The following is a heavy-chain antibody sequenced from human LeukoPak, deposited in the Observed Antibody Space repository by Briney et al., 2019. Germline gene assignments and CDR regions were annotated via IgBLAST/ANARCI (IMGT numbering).Heavy chain of an antibody. CDR3: ASMYVLGYSYGYYLDY. J-gene: IGHJ4*02. Sequence: PGGSLRLSCAASGFTFSSYAMHWVRQAPGKGLEGVAVISYDGSNKYYADSVKGRFTISRDNSKNTLYLQMNSLRAEDTAVYYCASMYVLGYSYGYYLDYWDQGTLVTVSS. D-gene: IGHD5-18*01. CDR2: ISYDGSNK. CDR1: GFTFSSYA. V-gene: IGHV3-30*04.